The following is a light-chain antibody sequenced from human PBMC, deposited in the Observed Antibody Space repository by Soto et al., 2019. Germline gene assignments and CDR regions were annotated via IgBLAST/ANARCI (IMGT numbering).Light chain of an antibody. CDR2: AAS. Sequence: DIQMTQSPSSLSASVGDRVTLTCRASQSISTYLNWYQKKPGKAPKLLIHAASSLQSGVPSRFSGSGSGTDFTLTISILQPEDFATYYYQQSYSTPPDTFGQGNMVEIK. CDR1: QSISTY. CDR3: QQSYSTPPDT. V-gene: IGKV1-39*01. J-gene: IGKJ2*01.